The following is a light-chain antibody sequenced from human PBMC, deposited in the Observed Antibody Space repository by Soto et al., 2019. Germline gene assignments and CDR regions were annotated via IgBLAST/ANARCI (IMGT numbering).Light chain of an antibody. Sequence: EILFTQSPGTLSVSPGERVTLSCSTTQSVTSSYIAWYQQKSGQAPRLLFYGASSRATGIPDRFRGSGSGTEFTLTISRLEPEDFEVYYCQQFSSYPLTFGGGTKVDIK. V-gene: IGKV3-20*01. CDR3: QQFSSYPLT. CDR1: QSVTSSY. CDR2: GAS. J-gene: IGKJ4*01.